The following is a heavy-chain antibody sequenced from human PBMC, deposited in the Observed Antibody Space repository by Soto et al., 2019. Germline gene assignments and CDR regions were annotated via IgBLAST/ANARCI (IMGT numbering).Heavy chain of an antibody. Sequence: LRLSCAASGFTFSTYSMNWVRQAPGKGLEWVSYISSSSTYIYYADSVKARFTISRDNAKNSLYLQMNSLRAEDTAVYYCLIAVAGSFAPDYWGQGTLVTV. D-gene: IGHD6-19*01. J-gene: IGHJ4*02. CDR3: LIAVAGSFAPDY. CDR2: ISSSSTYI. V-gene: IGHV3-21*01. CDR1: GFTFSTYS.